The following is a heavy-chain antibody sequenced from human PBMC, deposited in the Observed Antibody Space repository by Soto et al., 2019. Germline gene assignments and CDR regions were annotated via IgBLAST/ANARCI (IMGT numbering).Heavy chain of an antibody. CDR1: SDSISRSHW. D-gene: IGHD6-6*01. CDR2: IYYSGSG. CDR3: ARHSMGESSSPVDY. J-gene: IGHJ4*02. V-gene: IGHV4-4*02. Sequence: SETLSLTCAVSSDSISRSHWLTWVSQSPGKGLEWLGDIYYSGSGYNNPSHRSRFSISVYTSKNQFSLKLSSVTAADTAVYYCARHSMGESSSPVDYWXQGTLVTVSS.